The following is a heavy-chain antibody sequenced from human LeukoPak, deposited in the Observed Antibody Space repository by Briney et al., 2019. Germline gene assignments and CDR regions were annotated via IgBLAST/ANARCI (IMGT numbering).Heavy chain of an antibody. CDR1: GFTFSSYW. CDR3: ARGSTQYSSGWYGLDY. CDR2: VNSDGSST. Sequence: GGSLRLSCAASGFTFSSYWMHWVRQAPGRGLVWVSRVNSDGSSTTYADSVKGRFTISRDNAKNTLYLQMNSLRAEDTAVYYCARGSTQYSSGWYGLDYWGQGTLVTVSS. D-gene: IGHD6-19*01. V-gene: IGHV3-74*01. J-gene: IGHJ4*02.